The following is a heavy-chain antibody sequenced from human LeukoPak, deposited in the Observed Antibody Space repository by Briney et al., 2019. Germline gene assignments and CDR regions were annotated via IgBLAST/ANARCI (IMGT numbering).Heavy chain of an antibody. CDR2: INPSGSST. CDR1: GYAFTRHY. D-gene: IGHD1-26*01. J-gene: IGHJ5*02. Sequence: ASVKVSCKASGYAFTRHYMHWVRQAPGQGLEWMGLINPSGSSTIYAQKFQGRVTMTRDMSTSTDYMELSSVRSEDTAVYYCARDNSVGDYAWWFDPWGQGTLVTVSS. V-gene: IGHV1-46*01. CDR3: ARDNSVGDYAWWFDP.